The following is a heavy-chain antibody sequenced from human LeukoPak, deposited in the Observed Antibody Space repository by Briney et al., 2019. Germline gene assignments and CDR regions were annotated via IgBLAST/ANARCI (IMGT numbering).Heavy chain of an antibody. V-gene: IGHV3-23*01. CDR2: ISGSGGST. Sequence: PGGSLRLSCAASGFTFSSYAMSWVRQAPGKGLEWVSAISGSGGSTYYADSVKGRFTISRDNSKNTLYLQMNSLRAEDTAVYYCAKDMTGYCSSTSCWGYYYGMDVWGQGTTVTVSS. CDR3: AKDMTGYCSSTSCWGYYYGMDV. J-gene: IGHJ6*02. CDR1: GFTFSSYA. D-gene: IGHD2-2*01.